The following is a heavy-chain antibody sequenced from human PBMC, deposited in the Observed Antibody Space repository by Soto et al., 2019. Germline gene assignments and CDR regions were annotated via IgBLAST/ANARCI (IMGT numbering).Heavy chain of an antibody. D-gene: IGHD5-12*01. CDR2: IVPIVDTS. J-gene: IGHJ4*02. V-gene: IGHV1-69*12. CDR3: VRVVAIPGYPDN. Sequence: QVQLVQSGAEVRQPASSVKVSCKTSGGTFSSYAISWVRQAPGQGLEWMGGIVPIVDTSTYAQKCQGRVTITADESTSTVYMELSSLRSDDTDVYYCVRVVAIPGYPDNWGQGTLVTVSS. CDR1: GGTFSSYA.